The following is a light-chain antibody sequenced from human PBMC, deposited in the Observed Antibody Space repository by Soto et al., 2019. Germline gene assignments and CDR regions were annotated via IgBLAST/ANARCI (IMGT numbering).Light chain of an antibody. Sequence: DIVLRQSPGTLSLSPGERATLSCRASQSVSSSYLAWYQQKPGQAPRLLIYGASSRATGIPDRFSGSGSGTDFTLTISRLEPEDFAVYYCQQYGSSLYTFGQGTKVDI. J-gene: IGKJ2*01. V-gene: IGKV3-20*01. CDR1: QSVSSSY. CDR3: QQYGSSLYT. CDR2: GAS.